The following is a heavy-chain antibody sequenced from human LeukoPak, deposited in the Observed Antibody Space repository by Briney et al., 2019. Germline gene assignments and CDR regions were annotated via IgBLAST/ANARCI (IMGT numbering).Heavy chain of an antibody. J-gene: IGHJ3*01. CDR2: ISAYNGNT. CDR3: ARYSRNAMEWLRDAFDV. CDR1: GYTFTSYG. V-gene: IGHV1-18*01. Sequence: ASVKVSCKASGYTFTSYGISWVRQAPGQGLEWMGWISAYNGNTNYAQKLQGRVTMTTDTSTSTAYMELRSLRSDDTAVYYCARYSRNAMEWLRDAFDVWGQGTMVTVSS. D-gene: IGHD3-3*01.